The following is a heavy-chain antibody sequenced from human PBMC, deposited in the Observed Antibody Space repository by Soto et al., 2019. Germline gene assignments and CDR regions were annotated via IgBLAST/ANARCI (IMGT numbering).Heavy chain of an antibody. D-gene: IGHD3-10*01. CDR3: ARGNYYGSGSYFRYFDY. CDR2: ISSSSSTI. J-gene: IGHJ4*02. V-gene: IGHV3-48*04. CDR1: GFTFSSYS. Sequence: GGSLRLSCAASGFTFSSYSMNWVRQAPGKGLEWVSYISSSSSTIYYADSVKGRFTISRDNAKNSLYLQMNSLRAEDTAVYYCARGNYYGSGSYFRYFDYWGQGTLVTVSS.